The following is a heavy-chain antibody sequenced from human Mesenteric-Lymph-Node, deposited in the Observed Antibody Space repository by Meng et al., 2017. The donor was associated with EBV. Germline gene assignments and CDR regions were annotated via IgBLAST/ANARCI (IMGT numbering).Heavy chain of an antibody. J-gene: IGHJ4*02. CDR3: ARDGSAYYGSGTFYRDY. V-gene: IGHV1-18*01. Sequence: QVQMVQEGAEVKKPGATVKVACKASGYTFTNYDINWVRQAPGQGLEWMGWISAYNGNTIHAQNLQGRLTMTTDASTSTAYMELRSLRSDDTAIYYCARDGSAYYGSGTFYRDYWGQGTLVTVSS. CDR1: GYTFTNYD. CDR2: ISAYNGNT. D-gene: IGHD3-10*01.